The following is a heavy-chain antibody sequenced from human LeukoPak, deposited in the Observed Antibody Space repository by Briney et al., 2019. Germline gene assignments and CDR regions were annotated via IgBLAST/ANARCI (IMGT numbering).Heavy chain of an antibody. J-gene: IGHJ4*02. V-gene: IGHV3-33*01. D-gene: IGHD3-9*01. CDR3: ARDGPQSYYDILIGYYQGPFDY. CDR1: GFTFSSYG. CDR2: IWYDGSNK. Sequence: PGGSLRLSCAASGFTFSSYGMHWVRQAPGKGLEWVAVIWYDGSNKYYADSVKGRFTISRDNSKNTLYLQMNSLRAEDTAVYYCARDGPQSYYDILIGYYQGPFDYWGQGTLVTVSS.